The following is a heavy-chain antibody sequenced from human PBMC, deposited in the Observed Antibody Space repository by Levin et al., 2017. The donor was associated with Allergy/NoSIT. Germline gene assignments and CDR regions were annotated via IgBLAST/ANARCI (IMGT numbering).Heavy chain of an antibody. V-gene: IGHV4-39*01. D-gene: IGHD3-22*01. CDR1: GGSISSSDYY. CDR3: ARLGYYYEASGYNIDY. CDR2: IYYSGTT. J-gene: IGHJ4*02. Sequence: SETLSLTCTVSGGSISSSDYYWGWIRQTPGKGLEWIGSIYYSGTTNYKPSLKSRLTISVDTSKNQFSLRLGSVTATDTAVYYCARLGYYYEASGYNIDYWGQGTLVTVSS.